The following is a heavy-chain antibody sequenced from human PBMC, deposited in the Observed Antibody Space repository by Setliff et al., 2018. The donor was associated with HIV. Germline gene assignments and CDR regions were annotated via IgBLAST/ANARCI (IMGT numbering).Heavy chain of an antibody. CDR3: AKRPGYGYPFHI. CDR1: GGSMSSSSYY. D-gene: IGHD5-18*01. CDR2: IYYSGAT. J-gene: IGHJ3*02. Sequence: PSETLSLTCTVSGGSMSSSSYYWGWIRQTPDKGLEWIGTIYYSGATYYNPSLTSRVTISVDTSRNQFSLKLRSVTAADTAAYYCAKRPGYGYPFHIWGQGTMVTVSS. V-gene: IGHV4-39*01.